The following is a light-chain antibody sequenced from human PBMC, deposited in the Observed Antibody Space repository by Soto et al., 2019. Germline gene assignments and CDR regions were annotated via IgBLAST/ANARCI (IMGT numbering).Light chain of an antibody. CDR2: GAS. Sequence: EIVLTQSPGTLSLSPGEGATLSCRASQSVSRTYLAWYQQKPGQAPRLLIYGASSRATGVPDRFSGSGSGTDFTLTISRVEPEDFAVYYCQQYGGSPPITFGQGTRLEIK. V-gene: IGKV3-20*01. CDR3: QQYGGSPPIT. J-gene: IGKJ5*01. CDR1: QSVSRTY.